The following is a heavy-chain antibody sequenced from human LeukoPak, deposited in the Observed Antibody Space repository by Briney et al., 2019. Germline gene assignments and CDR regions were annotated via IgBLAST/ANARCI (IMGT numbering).Heavy chain of an antibody. CDR3: ARDRVNRADCGGDCYSAVFDH. CDR1: GFTFSSHA. V-gene: IGHV3-30*04. D-gene: IGHD2-21*02. Sequence: GGSLRLSCAASGFTFSSHAMHWVRQAPGKGLEWVAVISRDGRRIYYTDSAKGRFIISRDNSKNTLSLQMNSLRGEDTAVYSCARDRVNRADCGGDCYSAVFDHWGQGTLVTVSS. CDR2: ISRDGRRI. J-gene: IGHJ5*02.